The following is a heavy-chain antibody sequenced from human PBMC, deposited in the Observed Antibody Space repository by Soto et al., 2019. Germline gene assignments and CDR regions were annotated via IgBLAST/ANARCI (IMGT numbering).Heavy chain of an antibody. Sequence: LRLSCADSGFTFSSYAMSWVRQAPGKGLEWVSAISGSGGSTYYADSVKGRFTISRDNSKNTLYLQMNSLRAEDTAVYYCAKYIDFWSGYPSTYYYYGMDVWGQGTTVTVSS. J-gene: IGHJ6*02. CDR2: ISGSGGST. CDR1: GFTFSSYA. D-gene: IGHD3-3*01. CDR3: AKYIDFWSGYPSTYYYYGMDV. V-gene: IGHV3-23*01.